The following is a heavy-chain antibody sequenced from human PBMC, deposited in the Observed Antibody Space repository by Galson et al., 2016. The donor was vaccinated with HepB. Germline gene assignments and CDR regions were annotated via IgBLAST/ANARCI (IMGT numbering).Heavy chain of an antibody. D-gene: IGHD3-16*01. V-gene: IGHV4-4*02. CDR3: ARGGASSQWFFP. CDR1: GASISNMNC. J-gene: IGHJ5*02. CDR2: IYHSGST. Sequence: SETLSLTCAVSGASISNMNCWSWVRQPPGKGLEWIGEIYHSGSTKYNPSLESRVTISVDTSKNQFSLRLNSVTAADTAVYYGARGGASSQWFFPWGQGTLVTVSS.